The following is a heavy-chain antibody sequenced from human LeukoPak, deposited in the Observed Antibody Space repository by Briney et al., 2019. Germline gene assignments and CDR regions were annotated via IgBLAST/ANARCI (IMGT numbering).Heavy chain of an antibody. CDR1: GFTFSSYS. CDR3: ARGYYDILPPFDY. J-gene: IGHJ4*02. Sequence: GGSMRLSCAASGFTFSSYSMNWVRQAPGKGLEWVSSISSSSSHIYYADSVKGRFTISRDNAKNSLYLQMNSLRAEDTAVYYCARGYYDILPPFDYWGQGTLVTVSS. V-gene: IGHV3-21*06. D-gene: IGHD3-9*01. CDR2: ISSSSSHI.